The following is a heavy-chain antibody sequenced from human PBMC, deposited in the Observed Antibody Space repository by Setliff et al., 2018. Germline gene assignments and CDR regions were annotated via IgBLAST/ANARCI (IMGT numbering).Heavy chain of an antibody. J-gene: IGHJ4*02. V-gene: IGHV3-11*01. CDR3: TRARGTTVYDY. CDR2: IDPRGSPV. CDR1: GFTFIDYY. Sequence: PGGSLRLSCAASGFTFIDYYMNWIRQTPRKGLEWISHIDPRGSPVDYVDSVKGRFTISRDNTKNLVYLQMDSLGADDTAVYYCTRARGTTVYDYWGQGTLVTVSS. D-gene: IGHD1-7*01.